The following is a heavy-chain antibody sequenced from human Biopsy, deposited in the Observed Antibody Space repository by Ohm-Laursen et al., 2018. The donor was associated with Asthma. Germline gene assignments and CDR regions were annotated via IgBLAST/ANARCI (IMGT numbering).Heavy chain of an antibody. V-gene: IGHV1-69*01. CDR3: ARKAGSCISRTCYSLDF. Sequence: SSVKVSCKPLGGTFNTYVIGWVRQAPGQGLEWMGGTNSVFGTTTYPQKFQDRVTITADDSTSTVYMELSSLGSEDTAVYYCARKAGSCISRTCYSLDFWGQGTLVTVSS. J-gene: IGHJ4*02. D-gene: IGHD2-2*01. CDR1: GGTFNTYV. CDR2: TNSVFGTT.